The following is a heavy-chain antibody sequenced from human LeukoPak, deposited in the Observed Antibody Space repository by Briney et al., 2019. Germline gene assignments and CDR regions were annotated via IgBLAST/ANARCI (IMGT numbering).Heavy chain of an antibody. V-gene: IGHV4-34*01. Sequence: SETLSLTCAVYGGSFSGYYWSWIRQPPGKGLEWIGEINHSGSTNYNPSLKSRVTISVDTSKNQFSLKLSSVTAADTAVYYCASRYCSSTSCPGYYYYYMDVWGKGTTVTVSS. CDR2: INHSGST. CDR3: ASRYCSSTSCPGYYYYYMDV. J-gene: IGHJ6*03. CDR1: GGSFSGYY. D-gene: IGHD2-2*01.